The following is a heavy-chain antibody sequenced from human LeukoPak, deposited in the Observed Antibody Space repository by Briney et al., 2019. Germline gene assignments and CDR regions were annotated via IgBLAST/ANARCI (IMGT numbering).Heavy chain of an antibody. CDR2: IYPRDSDT. Sequence: GESLKISCKGSGYSFTNYWIGWVRQMPGKGLGWMGIIYPRDSDTKYSPSFQGQVTISVDKSINTAYLQWSSLKASDTAMYFCATAYSSSWFFYYWGQGTLVTVSS. CDR3: ATAYSSSWFFYY. V-gene: IGHV5-51*01. CDR1: GYSFTNYW. D-gene: IGHD2-2*01. J-gene: IGHJ4*02.